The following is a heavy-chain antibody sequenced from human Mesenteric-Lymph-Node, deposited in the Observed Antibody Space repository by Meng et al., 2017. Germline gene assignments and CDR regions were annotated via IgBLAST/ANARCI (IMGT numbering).Heavy chain of an antibody. D-gene: IGHD3-22*01. Sequence: QVQLQESGPGLVKPSQTLSLTCTVSGGAISSGDYYWRWFRQPPGKALEWIGYIYYSGSTYFNPSLKSRVTISVDTSKNQFSLKLSSVTAADTAVYYCARVDSSGYFLDYWGQGTLVTVSS. CDR2: IYYSGST. CDR1: GGAISSGDYY. J-gene: IGHJ4*01. V-gene: IGHV4-30-4*01. CDR3: ARVDSSGYFLDY.